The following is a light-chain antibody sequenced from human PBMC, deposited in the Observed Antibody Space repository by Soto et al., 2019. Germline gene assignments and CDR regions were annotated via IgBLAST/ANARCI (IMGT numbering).Light chain of an antibody. V-gene: IGLV3-21*02. Sequence: SYELTQPPSVSVAPGQTATITCGGNNIGSRGVHWYQQKPGQAPLLVVYGDSDRPSGIPERFSGSNSGNTATLTINRVEAGDEADYYCQVWDSRSDHVVFGGGTKVTVL. CDR1: NIGSRG. CDR3: QVWDSRSDHVV. J-gene: IGLJ3*02. CDR2: GDS.